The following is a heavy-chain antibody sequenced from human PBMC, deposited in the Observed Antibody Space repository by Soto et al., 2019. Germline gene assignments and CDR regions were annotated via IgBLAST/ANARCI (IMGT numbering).Heavy chain of an antibody. CDR2: ISGSGNYT. V-gene: IGHV3-21*01. Sequence: SLRLSCASSGFTFSSYSMNWVRQAPGKGLEWVSSISGSGNYTHYADFLRGRFTISRDNAKTSLYLQMNSLRAEDTAVYYCAREGINNYNEYYFDSWGQGTVVTVSS. CDR1: GFTFSSYS. D-gene: IGHD4-4*01. J-gene: IGHJ4*02. CDR3: AREGINNYNEYYFDS.